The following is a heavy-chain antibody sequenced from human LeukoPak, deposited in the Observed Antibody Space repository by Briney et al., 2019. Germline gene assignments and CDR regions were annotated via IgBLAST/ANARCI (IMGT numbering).Heavy chain of an antibody. J-gene: IGHJ4*02. CDR1: GFTFSTYG. V-gene: IGHV3-30*02. D-gene: IGHD6-19*01. Sequence: GGSLRLSCAASGFTFSTYGMHWVRQAPGKGLEWVAFIRNDGTIKYYADSVKGRFTISRDNSKNTLYLQMNSLRAEDTAVYYCARGAYSSGWAYFDHWGQGTLVTVSS. CDR2: IRNDGTIK. CDR3: ARGAYSSGWAYFDH.